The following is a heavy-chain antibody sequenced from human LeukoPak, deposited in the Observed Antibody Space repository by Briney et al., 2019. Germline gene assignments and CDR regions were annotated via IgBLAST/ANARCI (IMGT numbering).Heavy chain of an antibody. CDR2: ISGSGGST. V-gene: IGHV3-23*01. Sequence: GSLRLSCAASGFTFSSYAMSWVRQAPGKGLEWVSAISGSGGSTYYADSVKGRFTISRDNSKNTLYLQMNSLRAEDTAVYYCAKDRASGSYYNRCFFDWGQGTLVTVSS. D-gene: IGHD3-10*01. J-gene: IGHJ4*02. CDR1: GFTFSSYA. CDR3: AKDRASGSYYNRCFFD.